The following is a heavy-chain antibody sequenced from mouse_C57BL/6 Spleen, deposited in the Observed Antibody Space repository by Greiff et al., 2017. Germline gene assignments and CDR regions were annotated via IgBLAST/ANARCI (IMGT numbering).Heavy chain of an antibody. CDR1: GYTFTSYW. D-gene: IGHD2-3*01. CDR2: IDPSDSYT. J-gene: IGHJ4*01. V-gene: IGHV1-50*01. CDR3: AGVYDYAMDY. Sequence: QVQLQQPGAELVKPGASVKLSCKASGYTFTSYWMQWVQQRPGQGLEWIGEIDPSDSYTNYNQKFKGKATLTVDTSSSTAYMQLSSLTSEDSAVYYCAGVYDYAMDYWGQGTSVTVSS.